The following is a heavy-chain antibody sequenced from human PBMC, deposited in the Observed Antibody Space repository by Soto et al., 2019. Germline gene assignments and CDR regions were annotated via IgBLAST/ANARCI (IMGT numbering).Heavy chain of an antibody. Sequence: EVQLLESGGGLVQPGGSLRRSCAASGFTFSSYAMSWVRQAPGKGLEWVSAISGSGASTYYADSVTGRFTSSRHNSKNTLYLQMTSLRAEDTAVYHCAKDLGYSSSAGDYWCQGTLVTVSS. CDR2: ISGSGAST. CDR1: GFTFSSYA. CDR3: AKDLGYSSSAGDY. J-gene: IGHJ4*02. V-gene: IGHV3-23*01. D-gene: IGHD6-13*01.